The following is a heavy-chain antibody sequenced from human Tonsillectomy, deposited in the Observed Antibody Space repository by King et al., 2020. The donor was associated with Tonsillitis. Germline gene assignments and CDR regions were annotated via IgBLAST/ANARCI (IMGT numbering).Heavy chain of an antibody. V-gene: IGHV3-53*04. J-gene: IGHJ4*02. CDR3: ARAAGWGKFFDY. D-gene: IGHD6-13*01. CDR1: GFSVDNQY. CDR2: IYSGGST. Sequence: VQLVESGGGVVQPGGSLRLSCVASGFSVDNQYMTWVRQAPGKGLEWVATIYSGGSTDYADPVQGRVTIYRQKSKNTLYLRMNSLRVDDTAVYYCARAAGWGKFFDYWGQGALVTVSS.